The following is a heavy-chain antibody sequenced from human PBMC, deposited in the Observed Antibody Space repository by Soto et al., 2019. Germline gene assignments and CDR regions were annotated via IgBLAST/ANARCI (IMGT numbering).Heavy chain of an antibody. D-gene: IGHD3-22*01. CDR3: TNSVDYYDSSGFDY. J-gene: IGHJ4*02. CDR2: VIPILAST. CDR1: GGTFSGYG. Sequence: ASVKVSCKASGGTFSGYGISWVRQAPGQGLEWMGGVIPILASTYYAQDFQGRITITADESTSTVYMELRRLRSDDTAVYYCTNSVDYYDSSGFDYWGQGTLVTVSS. V-gene: IGHV1-69*13.